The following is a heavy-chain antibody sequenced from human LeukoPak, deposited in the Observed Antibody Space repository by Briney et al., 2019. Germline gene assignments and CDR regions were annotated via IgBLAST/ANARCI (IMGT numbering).Heavy chain of an antibody. Sequence: GGSLRLSCAVSGFTFSSYAMSWVRQAPGKGLEWVSAISGSGGSTYYADSVKGRFTISRDNSRNTLYLQMNSLRAEDTAVYYCARDSGDIPFDYWGQGTLVTVSS. V-gene: IGHV3-23*01. CDR3: ARDSGDIPFDY. CDR1: GFTFSSYA. J-gene: IGHJ4*02. D-gene: IGHD2-15*01. CDR2: ISGSGGST.